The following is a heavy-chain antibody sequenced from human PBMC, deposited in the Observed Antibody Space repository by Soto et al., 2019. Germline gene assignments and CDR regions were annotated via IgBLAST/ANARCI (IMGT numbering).Heavy chain of an antibody. CDR2: VNPSGGST. CDR3: AREENCSGGTCYSEYLHR. J-gene: IGHJ1*01. CDR1: GYLFTAYS. Sequence: ASAKVSCKVSGYLFTAYSMHWVRLAPGQGLEWMGVVNPSGGSTKYAQNFQGRVTMTRDTSTTTIYMELSSLRSDDTAIYYCAREENCSGGTCYSEYLHRWGQGTLVTVSS. D-gene: IGHD2-15*01. V-gene: IGHV1-46*01.